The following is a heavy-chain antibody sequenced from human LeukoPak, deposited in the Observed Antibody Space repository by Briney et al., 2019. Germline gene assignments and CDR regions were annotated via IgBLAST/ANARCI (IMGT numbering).Heavy chain of an antibody. CDR3: ARAGSPRGAFDI. Sequence: PSESLSLTCTVSGGSISSYYWSWIRQPPGKGLEWIGYIHYSGSTNYNPSLKSRVTISVDTSKNQFSLKLSSVTAADTAVYYCARAGSPRGAFDIWGQGTMVTVSS. D-gene: IGHD1-14*01. J-gene: IGHJ3*02. CDR1: GGSISSYY. CDR2: IHYSGST. V-gene: IGHV4-59*01.